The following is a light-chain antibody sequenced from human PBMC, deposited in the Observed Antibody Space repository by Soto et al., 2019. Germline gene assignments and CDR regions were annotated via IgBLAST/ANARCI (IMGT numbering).Light chain of an antibody. CDR2: TND. CDR3: SSWDDNLDAVV. J-gene: IGLJ1*01. V-gene: IGLV1-44*01. Sequence: VLTQPPSASGTPGQRVTISCSGSSSNIGSNTVNWYQQLPGTAPKLLIYTNDQRPSGVPDRFSGSRSGTSASLAISGLQFEDEADYHCSSWDDNLDAVVFGAGTKVTVL. CDR1: SSNIGSNT.